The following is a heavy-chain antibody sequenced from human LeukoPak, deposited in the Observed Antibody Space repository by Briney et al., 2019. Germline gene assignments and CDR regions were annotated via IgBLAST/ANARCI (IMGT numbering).Heavy chain of an antibody. J-gene: IGHJ4*02. CDR1: GYTFTGYY. D-gene: IGHD5-18*01. CDR3: ARDLDTAMII. Sequence: AAVKVSCKASGYTFTGYYMHWVRQAPGQGLEWMGWINPNSGGTNYAQKFQGRVTMTRDTSISTAYMELRRLRSDDTAVYYRARDLDTAMIIWGQGTLVTVLS. V-gene: IGHV1-2*02. CDR2: INPNSGGT.